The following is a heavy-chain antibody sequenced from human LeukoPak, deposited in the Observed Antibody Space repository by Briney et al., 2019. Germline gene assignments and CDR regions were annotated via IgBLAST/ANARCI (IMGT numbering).Heavy chain of an antibody. CDR2: IIWNSGTI. Sequence: TGGSLRLSCAASGFSFGDYAMHWVRQAPGKGLEWVLGIIWNSGTIGYADSVKGRFTISRDNAKNSLYLQMNSLRPEDTALYYCVKARGTGGYYYRGDFDYWGQGTLVTVSS. J-gene: IGHJ4*02. D-gene: IGHD3-22*01. CDR3: VKARGTGGYYYRGDFDY. V-gene: IGHV3-9*01. CDR1: GFSFGDYA.